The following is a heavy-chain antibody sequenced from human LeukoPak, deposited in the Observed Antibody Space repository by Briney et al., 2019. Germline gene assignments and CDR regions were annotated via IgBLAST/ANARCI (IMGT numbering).Heavy chain of an antibody. Sequence: GASVKVSCKASGYSFTAYGMGWLRQAPGQGLEWMGWISGHTGTAIYAQNLQGRVTLTADTFTSTVYMEMRSLRSDDTAVYYCARGPWWLAYYYYGMDVWGQGTTVTVSS. CDR1: GYSFTAYG. CDR3: ARGPWWLAYYYYGMDV. V-gene: IGHV1-18*01. D-gene: IGHD6-19*01. J-gene: IGHJ6*02. CDR2: ISGHTGTA.